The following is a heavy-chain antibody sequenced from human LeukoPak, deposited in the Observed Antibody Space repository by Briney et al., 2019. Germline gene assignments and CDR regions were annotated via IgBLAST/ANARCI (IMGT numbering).Heavy chain of an antibody. CDR2: ISGNGGST. CDR3: AKRLSRYSYGFLPDY. V-gene: IGHV3-23*01. J-gene: IGHJ4*02. D-gene: IGHD5-18*01. CDR1: GFTFSSYA. Sequence: PGGSLRLSCAASGFTFSSYATYAMTWVRQAPGKGLEWVSAISGNGGSTYYADSVRGRFTISRDNSKNTLFLQMNSLRAEDTAVYYCAKRLSRYSYGFLPDYWGRGTLVTVSS.